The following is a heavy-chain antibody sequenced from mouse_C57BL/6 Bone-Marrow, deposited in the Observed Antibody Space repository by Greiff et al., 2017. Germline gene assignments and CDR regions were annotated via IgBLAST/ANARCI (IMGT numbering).Heavy chain of an antibody. CDR2: INPNYGTT. Sequence: EVQLQQSGPELVKPGASVKISCKASGYSFTDYNMNWVKQSNGKSLEWIGVINPNYGTTSYNQKFKGKATLTVDQSSSTAYMHLNSLTSQDSAVYYCARHYYGSSSWFAYWGQGTLVTVSA. J-gene: IGHJ3*01. CDR3: ARHYYGSSSWFAY. CDR1: GYSFTDYN. V-gene: IGHV1-39*01. D-gene: IGHD1-1*01.